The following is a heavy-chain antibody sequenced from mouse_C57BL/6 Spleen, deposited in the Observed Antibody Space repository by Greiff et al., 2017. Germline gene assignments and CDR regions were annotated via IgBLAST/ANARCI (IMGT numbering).Heavy chain of an antibody. J-gene: IGHJ3*01. CDR2: ISNGGGST. V-gene: IGHV5-12*01. Sequence: EVKLVESGGGLVQPGGSLKLSCAASGFTFSDYYMYWVRQTPEKRLEWVAYISNGGGSTYYPDTVKGRFTISRDNAKNPLYLQMSRLKSEDTAMYYCARHSTTVVEEAWFAYWGQGTLVTVSA. D-gene: IGHD1-1*01. CDR3: ARHSTTVVEEAWFAY. CDR1: GFTFSDYY.